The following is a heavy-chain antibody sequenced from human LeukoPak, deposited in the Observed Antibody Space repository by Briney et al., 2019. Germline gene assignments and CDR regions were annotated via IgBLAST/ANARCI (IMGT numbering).Heavy chain of an antibody. V-gene: IGHV1-46*01. D-gene: IGHD5-24*01. CDR1: GYTFTSYY. CDR2: INPSGGST. J-gene: IGHJ4*02. CDR3: ARVRREMATDKTFGGLGY. Sequence: GASVKVSCKASGYTFTSYYMHWVRQAPGQGLEWMGIINPSGGSTSYAQKFQGRVTMTRDMSTSTVYMELSSLRSEDTAVYYCARVRREMATDKTFGGLGYWGQGTLVTVSS.